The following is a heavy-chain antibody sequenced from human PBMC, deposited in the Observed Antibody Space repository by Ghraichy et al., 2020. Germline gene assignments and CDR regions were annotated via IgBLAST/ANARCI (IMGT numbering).Heavy chain of an antibody. D-gene: IGHD4-23*01. J-gene: IGHJ4*02. Sequence: GSLRLSCAASGFTVSSCYMSWVRQAPGKGLEWVSVIYTGGTTLYADSVKGRFTISRDSSKNTLYLQMNSLRADDTAVYYCARDKGNSGIDYWGQGTLVTVSS. CDR2: IYTGGTT. CDR3: ARDKGNSGIDY. V-gene: IGHV3-53*01. CDR1: GFTVSSCY.